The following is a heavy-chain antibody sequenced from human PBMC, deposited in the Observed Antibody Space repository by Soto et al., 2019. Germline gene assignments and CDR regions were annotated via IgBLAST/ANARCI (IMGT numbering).Heavy chain of an antibody. D-gene: IGHD6-19*01. V-gene: IGHV3-33*01. CDR3: ARDEGVGWYDLRVDP. J-gene: IGHJ5*02. CDR2: IWYDGSKK. Sequence: QVQLRESGGGVVQPGGSLTLSCAASGLIFDNYGMHWVRQAPGKGLEWVAVIWYDGSKKYYADSVKGRLTISRDDSKDTLDLQMNSLSDEDTAVYYCARDEGVGWYDLRVDPWGQGTLVTVSS. CDR1: GLIFDNYG.